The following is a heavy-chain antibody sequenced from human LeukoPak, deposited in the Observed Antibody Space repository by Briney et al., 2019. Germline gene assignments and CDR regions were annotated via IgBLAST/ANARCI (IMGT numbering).Heavy chain of an antibody. V-gene: IGHV4-39*01. CDR3: ARGRWGYYYDSSGPSSYYFDY. Sequence: SETLSLTCTVSGDSISNSGYYWGWIRQSPGKGLEWIGSLYYSRGTYYNPSLKSRVTVSVDTSKNQFSLKLSSVTAADTAVYYCARGRWGYYYDSSGPSSYYFDYWGQGTLVTVSS. CDR2: LYYSRGT. D-gene: IGHD3-22*01. J-gene: IGHJ4*02. CDR1: GDSISNSGYY.